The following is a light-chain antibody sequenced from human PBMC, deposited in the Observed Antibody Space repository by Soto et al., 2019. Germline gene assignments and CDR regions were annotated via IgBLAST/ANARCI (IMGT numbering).Light chain of an antibody. CDR2: QVS. CDR3: SSYTSSTNVV. J-gene: IGLJ2*01. Sequence: QSVLTQPASVSGSPGQSITISCTGTKNDVGGYNYVSWYQQHPGKAPKLIIYQVSYRPSGVSGRFSASKSDNTASLTISGLQADDEADYYCSSYTSSTNVVFGGGTK. V-gene: IGLV2-14*03. CDR1: KNDVGGYNY.